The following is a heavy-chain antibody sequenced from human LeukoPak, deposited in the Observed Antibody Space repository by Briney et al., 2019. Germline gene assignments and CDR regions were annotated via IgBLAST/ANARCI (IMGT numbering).Heavy chain of an antibody. CDR1: GYTFTSYG. D-gene: IGHD6-6*01. Sequence: ASVKVSCKASGYTFTSYGISWVRQAPGQGLEWMGWISAYNGNTNYAQKLQGRVTMTTDTSTSTAYMELRSLRSDDTAVYYCARDTLQYSSSALNFDYWGQGTLVTVSS. CDR3: ARDTLQYSSSALNFDY. CDR2: ISAYNGNT. V-gene: IGHV1-18*01. J-gene: IGHJ4*02.